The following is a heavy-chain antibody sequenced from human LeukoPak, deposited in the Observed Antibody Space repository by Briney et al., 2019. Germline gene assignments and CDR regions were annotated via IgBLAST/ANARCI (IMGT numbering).Heavy chain of an antibody. CDR1: GGSMSSDY. J-gene: IGHJ4*02. Sequence: SETLSLTCTVSGGSMSSDYWSWIRQPAGKGLEWIGRIYTSGSTNYNPSLKSRVTMSVDTSKNQFSLKLSSVTAADTAVYYCASDSSGSIFDYWGQGTLVTVSS. V-gene: IGHV4-4*07. D-gene: IGHD3-22*01. CDR3: ASDSSGSIFDY. CDR2: IYTSGST.